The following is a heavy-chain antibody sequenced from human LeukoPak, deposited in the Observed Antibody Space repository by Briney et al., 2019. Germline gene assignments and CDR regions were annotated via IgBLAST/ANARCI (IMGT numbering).Heavy chain of an antibody. J-gene: IGHJ6*02. CDR2: ISDSSSLT. V-gene: IGHV3-48*02. CDR3: AKVIRGGYGMDV. CDR1: GFTFSSFG. Sequence: SGGSLRLSCAASGFTFSSFGMNWVRQAPGKGLEWVSYISDSSSLTYYADSVKGRFTISRDNAKNSLSLQLNSLRDEDTAVYFCAKVIRGGYGMDVWGQGTTVTVS. D-gene: IGHD3-10*01.